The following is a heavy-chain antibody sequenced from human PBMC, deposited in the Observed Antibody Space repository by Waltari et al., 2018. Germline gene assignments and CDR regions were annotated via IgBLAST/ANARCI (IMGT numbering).Heavy chain of an antibody. J-gene: IGHJ3*02. Sequence: QVQLVQSGAEVKKPGASVKVSCKASVYTFTGHYMHWVRQAPGQGLEWMGRINPNSGGTNYAQKFQGRVTMTRDTSISTAYMELSRLRSDDTAVYYCATAGYSSSWYGDDAFDIWGQGTMVTVSS. D-gene: IGHD6-13*01. CDR3: ATAGYSSSWYGDDAFDI. V-gene: IGHV1-2*06. CDR1: VYTFTGHY. CDR2: INPNSGGT.